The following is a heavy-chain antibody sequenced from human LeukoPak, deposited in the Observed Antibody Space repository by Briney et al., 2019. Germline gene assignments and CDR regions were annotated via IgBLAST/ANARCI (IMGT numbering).Heavy chain of an antibody. V-gene: IGHV4-59*08. D-gene: IGHD5-12*01. CDR3: ARYDRGRGYSGYDSPLDY. CDR2: IYYSGST. J-gene: IGHJ4*02. CDR1: GGSISSYY. Sequence: PSETLSLTCTVSGGSISSYYWSWIRQPPGKGLEWIGYIYYSGSTNYNPSLKSRVTISVDTSKNQFSLKLSSVTAADTAVYYCARYDRGRGYSGYDSPLDYWGQGTLVTVSS.